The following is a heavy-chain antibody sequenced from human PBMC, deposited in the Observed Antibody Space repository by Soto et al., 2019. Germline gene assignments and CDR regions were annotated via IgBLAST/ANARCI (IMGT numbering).Heavy chain of an antibody. CDR1: GFTFNNYW. CDR2: ITQDGNET. CDR3: TRITSLAGVY. V-gene: IGHV3-7*05. D-gene: IGHD3-10*01. J-gene: IGHJ4*02. Sequence: EVQLVESGGALVQPGGSLRLSCAVSGFTFNNYWMSWVRQASGKGLEWVANITQDGNETYYVDSVKGRFTISRDNAKNSLYLQMNSLRAEDTAVYYCTRITSLAGVYWGQGTLVTVSS.